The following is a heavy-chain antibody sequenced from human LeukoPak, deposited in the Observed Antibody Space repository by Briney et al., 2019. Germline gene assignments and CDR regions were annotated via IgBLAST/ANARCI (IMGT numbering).Heavy chain of an antibody. CDR2: IKQDGSEK. CDR3: AKTPRYCSSTSCYTPFDY. V-gene: IGHV3-7*01. J-gene: IGHJ4*02. Sequence: GGSLRLSCAASGFTFSSYWMSWVRQAPGKGLEWVANIKQDGSEKYYVDSVKGRFTISRDNAKNSLYLQMNSLRAEDTAVYYCAKTPRYCSSTSCYTPFDYWGQGTLVTVSS. CDR1: GFTFSSYW. D-gene: IGHD2-2*02.